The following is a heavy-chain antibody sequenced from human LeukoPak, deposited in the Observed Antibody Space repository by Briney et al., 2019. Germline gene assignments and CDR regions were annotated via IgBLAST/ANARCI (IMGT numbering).Heavy chain of an antibody. J-gene: IGHJ4*02. CDR3: AKTPRARYGSGSPIDY. CDR2: ISGSGGST. Sequence: ETLSLTCAVYGGSFSDYYWSWVRQAPGKGLEWVSAISGSGGSTYYADSVKGRFTISRDNSKNTLYLQMNSLRAEDTAVYYCAKTPRARYGSGSPIDYWGQGTLVTVSS. CDR1: GGSFSDYY. D-gene: IGHD3-10*01. V-gene: IGHV3-23*01.